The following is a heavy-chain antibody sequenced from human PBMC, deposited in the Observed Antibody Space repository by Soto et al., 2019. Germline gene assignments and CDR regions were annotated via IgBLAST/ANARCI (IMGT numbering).Heavy chain of an antibody. CDR1: GFTFSDYY. CDR2: ISGNSLYI. D-gene: IGHD3-16*01. CDR3: TRDPRLGDY. V-gene: IGHV3-11*05. J-gene: IGHJ4*02. Sequence: QVQLVESGGGLVKPGGSLRLSCATSGFTFSDYYMTWIRHAPGEGLESHSYISGNSLYIEYADSVRGRFTISRDKSQNSLFLQMDSLRVEDPAVYYCTRDPRLGDYWGQGTLVTVSS.